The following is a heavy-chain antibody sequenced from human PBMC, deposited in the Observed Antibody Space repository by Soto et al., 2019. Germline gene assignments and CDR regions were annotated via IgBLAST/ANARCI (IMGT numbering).Heavy chain of an antibody. CDR2: IIPIFGTA. J-gene: IGHJ3*02. D-gene: IGHD2-8*01. CDR3: ARDQELGYCTNGVCPQKAFDI. Sequence: SVKVSCKASGGTFSGYAISWVRQAPGQGLEWMGGIIPIFGTANYAQKFQGRVTITADESTSTAYMELSSLRSEDTAVYYCARDQELGYCTNGVCPQKAFDIWGQGTMVTVS. CDR1: GGTFSGYA. V-gene: IGHV1-69*13.